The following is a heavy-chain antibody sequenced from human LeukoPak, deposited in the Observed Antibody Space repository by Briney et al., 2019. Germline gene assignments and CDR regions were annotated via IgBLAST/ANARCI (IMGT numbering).Heavy chain of an antibody. Sequence: PSETLSLTCTVSGGSISSSSYYWGWIRQPPGKGLEWIGSIYYSGSTYYNPSLKSRVTISVDTSKNQFSLTLSSVTAADTAVYYCARRVDYYGSGSQNWFDPWGQGTLVTVSP. D-gene: IGHD3-10*01. CDR1: GGSISSSSYY. CDR3: ARRVDYYGSGSQNWFDP. V-gene: IGHV4-39*01. CDR2: IYYSGST. J-gene: IGHJ5*02.